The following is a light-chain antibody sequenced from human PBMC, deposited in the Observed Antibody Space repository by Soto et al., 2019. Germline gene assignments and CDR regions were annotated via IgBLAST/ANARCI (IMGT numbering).Light chain of an antibody. CDR2: DVS. CDR1: QSVSSD. CDR3: QQYGSSPT. V-gene: IGKV3-20*01. Sequence: EVGFTQSPATVSMCPGERATLSVRASQSVSSDLAWYQQKPGQTPRLLIYDVSSRASGIPDRFSGSGSGTDFTLSISRLEPEDFAVYYWQQYGSSPTFGQGTKVDI. J-gene: IGKJ1*01.